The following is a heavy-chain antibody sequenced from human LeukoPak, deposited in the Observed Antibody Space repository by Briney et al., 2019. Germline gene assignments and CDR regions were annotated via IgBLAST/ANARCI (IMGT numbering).Heavy chain of an antibody. CDR2: ISSSGSTI. V-gene: IGHV3-11*04. D-gene: IGHD4-17*01. CDR1: GFTFSDYY. Sequence: PGGSLRLSCAASGFTFSDYYMSWIRQAPGKGLEWLSYISSSGSTIYYADSVKGRFTISRDNAKNSLYLQMNSLRAEDTAVYYCARSVGYYDYGDQGYYYGMDVWGQGTTVTVSS. J-gene: IGHJ6*02. CDR3: ARSVGYYDYGDQGYYYGMDV.